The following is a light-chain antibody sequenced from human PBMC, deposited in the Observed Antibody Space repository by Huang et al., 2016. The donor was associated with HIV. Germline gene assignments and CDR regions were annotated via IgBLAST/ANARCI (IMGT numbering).Light chain of an antibody. J-gene: IGKJ3*01. Sequence: DIQMTQSPSSLSASIGDRVTITCRASQSISNYVNWYQQILGKAPKLLIYAASSLQSGVPSRFSGSGSGTDFTLTISSLQPEDFATYYCQQSYSSPLFTFGPGTKVDIK. CDR1: QSISNY. CDR2: AAS. V-gene: IGKV1-39*01. CDR3: QQSYSSPLFT.